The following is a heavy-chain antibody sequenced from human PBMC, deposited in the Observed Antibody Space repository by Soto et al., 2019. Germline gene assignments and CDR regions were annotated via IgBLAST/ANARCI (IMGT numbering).Heavy chain of an antibody. V-gene: IGHV5-51*01. D-gene: IGHD3-3*01. CDR1: GYSFTSCW. CDR2: IYPGDSDT. J-gene: IGHJ5*02. Sequence: GESLKISCKGSGYSFTSCWIGWVRQMPGKGLEWMGIIYPGDSDTRYSPSFQGQVTISADKSISTAYLQWSSLKASDTAMYYCARRYECRSGYYGYNWFDPWGKGNMVTVDS. CDR3: ARRYECRSGYYGYNWFDP.